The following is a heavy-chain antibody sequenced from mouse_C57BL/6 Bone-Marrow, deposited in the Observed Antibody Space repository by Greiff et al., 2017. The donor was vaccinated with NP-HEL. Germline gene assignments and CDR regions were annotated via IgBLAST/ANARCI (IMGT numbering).Heavy chain of an antibody. CDR1: GYSITSGYY. Sequence: EVQLQQSGPGLVKPSQSLSLTCSVTGYSITSGYYWNWIRQFPGNKLEWMGYISYDGSNNYNPSLKNRISITRDTSKNQFFLKLNSVTTEDTATYYCAREGNWGGSCYAMDYWGQGTSVTVSS. D-gene: IGHD4-1*01. CDR2: ISYDGSN. J-gene: IGHJ4*01. V-gene: IGHV3-6*01. CDR3: AREGNWGGSCYAMDY.